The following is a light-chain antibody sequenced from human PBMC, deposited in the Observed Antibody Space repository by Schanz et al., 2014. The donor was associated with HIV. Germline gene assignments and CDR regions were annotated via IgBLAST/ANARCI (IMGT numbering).Light chain of an antibody. V-gene: IGLV1-51*01. J-gene: IGLJ2*01. Sequence: QSVLTQPPSVSAAPGQKVTISCSGITSDMGNYAISWYQQVPGTAPKLLIYVTHQRPSEIPDRFSGSKTGTSATLAITGLQTEDEADYYCATWDTFLNGVVFGGGTKLTVL. CDR2: VTH. CDR3: ATWDTFLNGVV. CDR1: TSDMGNYA.